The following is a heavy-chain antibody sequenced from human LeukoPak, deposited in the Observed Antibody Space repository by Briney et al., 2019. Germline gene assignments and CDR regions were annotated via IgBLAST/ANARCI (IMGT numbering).Heavy chain of an antibody. CDR3: ARVGGEGSGWYGFRSTDIDY. CDR2: INPSGGST. CDR1: GYTFTSYY. D-gene: IGHD6-19*01. V-gene: IGHV1-46*01. J-gene: IGHJ4*02. Sequence: ASVKVSWKASGYTFTSYYMHWVRQAPGQGLEWMGIINPSGGSTSYAQKFQGRVTMTRDTSTSTVYMELSSLRSEDTAVYYCARVGGEGSGWYGFRSTDIDYWGQGTLVTVSS.